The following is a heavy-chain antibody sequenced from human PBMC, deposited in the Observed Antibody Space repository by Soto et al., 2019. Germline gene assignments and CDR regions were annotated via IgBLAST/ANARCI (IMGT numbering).Heavy chain of an antibody. CDR1: GFTFSSYA. CDR3: AKDREDYFDY. CDR2: ISAGGGST. J-gene: IGHJ4*02. Sequence: VGSLRLSSAASGFTFSSYAMSWVRQAPGKGLEWVSAISAGGGSTYYPDSVKGRFTISRDNSKNTLYLQMNSLRAEDTAVYYCAKDREDYFDYWGQGTLVTVSS. D-gene: IGHD3-10*01. V-gene: IGHV3-23*01.